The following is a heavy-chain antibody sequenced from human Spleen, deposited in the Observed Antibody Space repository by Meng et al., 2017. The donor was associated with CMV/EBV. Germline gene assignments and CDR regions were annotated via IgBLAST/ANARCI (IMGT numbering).Heavy chain of an antibody. Sequence: ASVKVSCKTSEYTFTDYYLHGVRQAPGQGLEWMGWIDPKSGGRNSAQKFLGRVTMTRETSINTAYMELSGLRSDDTAVYYCARGLEDVVVGGPYGMDVWGQGTTVTVSS. D-gene: IGHD2-15*01. CDR1: EYTFTDYY. V-gene: IGHV1-2*02. CDR2: IDPKSGGR. J-gene: IGHJ6*02. CDR3: ARGLEDVVVGGPYGMDV.